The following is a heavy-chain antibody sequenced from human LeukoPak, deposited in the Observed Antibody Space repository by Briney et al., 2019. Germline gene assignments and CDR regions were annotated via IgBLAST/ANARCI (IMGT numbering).Heavy chain of an antibody. CDR3: ARDQVGSAEIYRWFDP. J-gene: IGHJ5*02. V-gene: IGHV4-34*01. CDR2: INHSGST. Sequence: PSETLSLTCAVYGGSFSGYYWSWIRQPPGKGLEWIGEINHSGSTNYNPSLKSRVTISVDKSKNQFSLKLNSVTAADTAVYFCARDQVGSAEIYRWFDPWGQGTLVTVSS. CDR1: GGSFSGYY. D-gene: IGHD2-2*01.